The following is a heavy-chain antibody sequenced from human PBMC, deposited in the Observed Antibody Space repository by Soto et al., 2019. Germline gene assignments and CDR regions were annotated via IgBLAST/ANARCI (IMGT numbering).Heavy chain of an antibody. Sequence: TSETLSLTCTVSGGSISSGGYYWSWIRQHPGKGLEWIGYIYYSGSTYYNPSLKSRVTISVDTSKNQFSLKLSSVTAADTAVYYCARVATGCMDVWGQGTTVTVSS. CDR2: IYYSGST. J-gene: IGHJ6*02. CDR3: ARVATGCMDV. CDR1: GGSISSGGYY. D-gene: IGHD2-15*01. V-gene: IGHV4-31*03.